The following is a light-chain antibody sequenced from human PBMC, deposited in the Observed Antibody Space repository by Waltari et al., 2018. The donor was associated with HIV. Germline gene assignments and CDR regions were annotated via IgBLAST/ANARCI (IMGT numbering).Light chain of an antibody. CDR2: GKN. J-gene: IGLJ2*01. CDR1: SLSSYY. V-gene: IGLV3-19*01. Sequence: SSELTQDPAVSVALGQTVRIPCQGDSLSSYYASWYLQKPGQAPVLVIYGKNNRPSGIPDRFSGSSSGNTASLTITGAQAEDEADYYCNSRDSSGNHVVFGGGTKLTVL. CDR3: NSRDSSGNHVV.